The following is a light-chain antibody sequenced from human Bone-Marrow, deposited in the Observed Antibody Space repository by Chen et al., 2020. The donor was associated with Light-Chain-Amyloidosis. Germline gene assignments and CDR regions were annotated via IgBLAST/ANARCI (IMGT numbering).Light chain of an antibody. CDR2: DDS. CDR1: NIGSTS. J-gene: IGLJ3*02. CDR3: QVWDRSSDRPV. Sequence: SYVLTQPSSVSVAPGQTATIACGGNNIGSTSVHWYQQTPGQAPLLVVCDDSDRPSGIPERLSGSNSGNTATLTISRVEDGDEADYYCQVWDRSSDRPVFGGGTKLTVL. V-gene: IGLV3-21*02.